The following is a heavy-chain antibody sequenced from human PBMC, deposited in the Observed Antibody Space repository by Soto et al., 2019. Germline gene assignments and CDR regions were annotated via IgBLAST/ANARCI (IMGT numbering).Heavy chain of an antibody. Sequence: EVQLVESGGDLVRPGGSLRLSCAASGFTVSSTYMSWVRQAPGKGLEWVSFIHSDNTFYADSVRGRFTISRDNSKNTVSLQMKSLRADDTAVYHCATRMDNAKIHRWGQGTLVTVSS. D-gene: IGHD1-1*01. J-gene: IGHJ1*01. CDR1: GFTVSSTY. V-gene: IGHV3-66*01. CDR2: IHSDNT. CDR3: ATRMDNAKIHR.